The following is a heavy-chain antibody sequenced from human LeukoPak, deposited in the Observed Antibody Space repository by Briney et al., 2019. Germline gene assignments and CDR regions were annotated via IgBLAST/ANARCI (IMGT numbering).Heavy chain of an antibody. D-gene: IGHD5-24*01. CDR3: AKLEMASHSGY. J-gene: IGHJ4*02. Sequence: GGSLRLSCAASRFTFRTYWMHWVRQAPGKGLVWVSRINSDGSSTGYADSVKGRFTITRDNSKNTLYLQMNSLRAEDTAIYYCAKLEMASHSGYWGQGTLVTVSS. V-gene: IGHV3-74*01. CDR2: INSDGSST. CDR1: RFTFRTYW.